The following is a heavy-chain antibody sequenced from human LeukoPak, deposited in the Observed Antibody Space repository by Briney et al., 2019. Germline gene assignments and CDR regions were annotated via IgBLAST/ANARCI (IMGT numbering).Heavy chain of an antibody. J-gene: IGHJ6*02. CDR1: GGSFSGYY. Sequence: SETLSLTCAVYGGSFSGYYWSWIRQPPGQGLERIGEINHSGSTNYNPSLKSRVTISVDTSKNKFSQKLSSVTAADTAVYYCARGPPPATTYYYYYGMDVWGQGTTVTVSS. CDR3: ARGPPPATTYYYYYGMDV. CDR2: INHSGST. D-gene: IGHD1-26*01. V-gene: IGHV4-34*01.